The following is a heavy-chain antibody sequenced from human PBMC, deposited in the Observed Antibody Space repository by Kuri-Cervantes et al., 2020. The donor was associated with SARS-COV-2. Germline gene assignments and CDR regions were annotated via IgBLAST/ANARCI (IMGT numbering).Heavy chain of an antibody. CDR2: IYYSGST. J-gene: IGHJ4*02. CDR1: GGSISSSSYY. V-gene: IGHV4-39*01. Sequence: GSLRVCCTVSGGSISSSSYYWGWIRQPPGKGLEWIGGIYYSGSTYYNPSLKSRVTISVDTSKNQFSLKLSSVTAADTAVYYCARAAPDIVVVPAAKYFDYWGQGTLVTVSS. CDR3: ARAAPDIVVVPAAKYFDY. D-gene: IGHD2-2*01.